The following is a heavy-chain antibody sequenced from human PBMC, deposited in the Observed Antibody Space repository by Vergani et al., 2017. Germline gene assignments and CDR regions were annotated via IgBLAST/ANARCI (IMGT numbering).Heavy chain of an antibody. D-gene: IGHD5-12*01. J-gene: IGHJ6*02. CDR3: AKDSGYDSTGYYYYGMDV. V-gene: IGHV3-30*18. CDR2: ISYDGSNK. Sequence: QVQLVESGGGVVQPGRSLRLSCAASGFTFSSYGMHWVRQAPGKGLELVAVISYDGSNKYYADSVKGRFTISRDNSKNTLYLQMNSLRAEDTAVYYCAKDSGYDSTGYYYYGMDVWGQGP. CDR1: GFTFSSYG.